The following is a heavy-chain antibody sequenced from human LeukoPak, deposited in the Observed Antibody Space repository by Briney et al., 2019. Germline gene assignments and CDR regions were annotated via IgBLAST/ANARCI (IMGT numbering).Heavy chain of an antibody. D-gene: IGHD3-3*01. V-gene: IGHV1-8*01. Sequence: ASVKVSCKASGYTFTNYDINWVRRATGQGLERMGWMNPSSGNTGYAQKFQGRVTMTWSTSISTAYMELSSLRSEDTAMYYCTRAWSGGSDAFDIWGQGTMVTVSS. CDR2: MNPSSGNT. CDR1: GYTFTNYD. CDR3: TRAWSGGSDAFDI. J-gene: IGHJ3*02.